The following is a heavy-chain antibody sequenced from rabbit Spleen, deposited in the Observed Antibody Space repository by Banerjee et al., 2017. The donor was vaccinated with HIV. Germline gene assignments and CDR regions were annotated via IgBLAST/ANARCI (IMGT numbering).Heavy chain of an antibody. CDR3: ARFYAGWGGSDGFDP. CDR2: IHGGSRNNI. CDR1: GFSFIAGYY. V-gene: IGHV1S45*01. Sequence: QEQLVESGGGLVQPEGSLTLTCTASGFSFIAGYYMCWVRQAPGKGLEWIACIHGGSRNNIYYASWAKGRFTISKTSSTTVTLQMTSLTVADTATYFCARFYAGWGGSDGFDPWGQGTLVTVS. D-gene: IGHD4-2*01. J-gene: IGHJ2*01.